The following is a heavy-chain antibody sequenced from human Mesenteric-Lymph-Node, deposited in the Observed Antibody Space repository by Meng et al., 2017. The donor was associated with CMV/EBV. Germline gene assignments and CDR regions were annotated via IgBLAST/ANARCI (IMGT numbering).Heavy chain of an antibody. J-gene: IGHJ4*02. CDR1: GFTFSNAW. Sequence: AASGFTFSNAWMGWVRQAPGKGLEWVGRIKSKTDGGTTDYAAPVKGRFTISRDDSKNTLYLQMNSLKTEDTAVYYCTTLIRFGESNYWGQGTLVTVSS. V-gene: IGHV3-15*01. CDR2: IKSKTDGGTT. D-gene: IGHD3-10*01. CDR3: TTLIRFGESNY.